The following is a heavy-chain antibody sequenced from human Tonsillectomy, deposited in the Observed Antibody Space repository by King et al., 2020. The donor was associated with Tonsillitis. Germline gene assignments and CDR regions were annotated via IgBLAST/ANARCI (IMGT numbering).Heavy chain of an antibody. D-gene: IGHD7-27*01. Sequence: QLQESGPGLVKPSETLSLTCTVSGGSVSSGGYQWSWIRQPPGKGLEWIGYFSHTGSTNFNPSLKSRVTISVDTSKNQFSLKLTSVTAADTAVYYCARDYWGSLDYWGQGSLVTVSS. CDR2: FSHTGST. CDR1: GGSVSSGGYQ. CDR3: ARDYWGSLDY. V-gene: IGHV4-61*08. J-gene: IGHJ4*02.